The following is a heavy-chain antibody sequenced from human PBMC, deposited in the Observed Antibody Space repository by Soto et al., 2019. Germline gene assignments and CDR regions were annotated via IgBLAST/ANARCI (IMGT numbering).Heavy chain of an antibody. CDR2: INHSGST. CDR3: ARGRPSIVVVVAATRYYFDY. Sequence: PSETLSLTCAVYGGSFSGYYWSWIRQPPGKGLEWIGEINHSGSTNYNPSLKSRVTISVDTSKSQFSLKLSSVTAADTAVYYCARGRPSIVVVVAATRYYFDYWGQGTLVTVSS. D-gene: IGHD2-15*01. CDR1: GGSFSGYY. J-gene: IGHJ4*02. V-gene: IGHV4-34*01.